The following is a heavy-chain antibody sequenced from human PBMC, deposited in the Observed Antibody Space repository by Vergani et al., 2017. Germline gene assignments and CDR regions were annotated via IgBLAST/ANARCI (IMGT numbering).Heavy chain of an antibody. CDR2: IYTSGGT. V-gene: IGHV4-61*02. Sequence: QVQLQESGPGLVKPSQTLYLTCTVSGGSISSGSYYWSWIRQPAGKGLEWIGRIYTSGGTHYNPSLKRRCTISVDTSKNQFSLKRSSVTAAETAVYYCAGVTSSWYDYYYMDVWGKGTTVTGSS. J-gene: IGHJ6*03. CDR1: GGSISSGSYY. D-gene: IGHD6-13*01. CDR3: AGVTSSWYDYYYMDV.